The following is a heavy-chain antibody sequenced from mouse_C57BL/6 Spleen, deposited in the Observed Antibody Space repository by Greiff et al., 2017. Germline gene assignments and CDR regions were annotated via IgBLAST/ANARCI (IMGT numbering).Heavy chain of an antibody. V-gene: IGHV4-1*01. CDR2: INPDSSTI. J-gene: IGHJ4*01. Sequence: EVKLLESGGGLVQPGGSLKLSCAASGIDFSRYWMSWVRRAPGKGLEWIGEINPDSSTINYAQSLKDKFIISRDNAKNTLYLQMSKVRSEDTALYYCAGLHYYGSSYHAIDYWGQGTSVTVSS. CDR3: AGLHYYGSSYHAIDY. D-gene: IGHD1-1*01. CDR1: GIDFSRYW.